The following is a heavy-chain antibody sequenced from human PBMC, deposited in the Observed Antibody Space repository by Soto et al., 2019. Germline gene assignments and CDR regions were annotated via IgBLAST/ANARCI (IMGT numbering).Heavy chain of an antibody. CDR1: GGSFSSYT. V-gene: IGHV1-69*02. D-gene: IGHD2-15*01. Sequence: QVQLVQSGAEVKYPGSSVKVSCKASGGSFSSYTLSWVRQAPGQGLEWMGRIIPTLGVPNYAHKFQDRVTITADKSTSTAYMELSSLTSDDTAVYYCASGGSIGRSPGIDYWGQGTLVTVSS. CDR2: IIPTLGVP. J-gene: IGHJ4*02. CDR3: ASGGSIGRSPGIDY.